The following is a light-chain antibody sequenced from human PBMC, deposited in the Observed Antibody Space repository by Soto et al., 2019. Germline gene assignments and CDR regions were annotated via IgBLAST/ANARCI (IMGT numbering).Light chain of an antibody. CDR1: SSDVGGHKY. CDR2: EVS. J-gene: IGLJ1*01. Sequence: QSVLTQPASVSGSPGQSITISCTGTSSDVGGHKYVSWYQHHPGKAPKLMIYEVSNRPSGVSNRFSGSKSGNTASLTISGLQAEDDADYHCSSFSSTTTLYVFGTGTQLTVL. CDR3: SSFSSTTTLYV. V-gene: IGLV2-14*01.